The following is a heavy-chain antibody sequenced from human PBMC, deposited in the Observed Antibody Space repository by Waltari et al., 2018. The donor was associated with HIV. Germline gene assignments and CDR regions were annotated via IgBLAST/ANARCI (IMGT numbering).Heavy chain of an antibody. CDR1: GFTFSSYW. CDR2: IEEDGMDK. D-gene: IGHD3-3*01. J-gene: IGHJ6*02. V-gene: IGHV3-7*01. CDR3: ARSICLSRVVTVPFAMDV. Sequence: EVQLVESGGGLGQPGGSLRLSCAASGFTFSSYWMNWVRQAPGKGLEGGDNIEEDGMDKDNPDSLKGCNTVSRHNAQKSFYWERSGLRFESTCVYYCARSICLSRVVTVPFAMDVWGQGATVTVSS.